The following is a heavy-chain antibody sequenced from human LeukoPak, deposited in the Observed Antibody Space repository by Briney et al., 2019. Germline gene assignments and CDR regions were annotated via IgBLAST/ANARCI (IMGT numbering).Heavy chain of an antibody. D-gene: IGHD2-2*01. CDR3: ARDPFNPDCSSTSCPDAFDI. CDR1: GYTFTSYA. V-gene: IGHV1-3*01. CDR2: INAGNGNT. Sequence: GASVKVFCKASGYTFTSYAMHWVRQAPGQRLEWMGWINAGNGNTKYSQKFQGRVTITRDTSASTAYMELSSLRSEDTAVYYCARDPFNPDCSSTSCPDAFDIWGQGTMVTVSS. J-gene: IGHJ3*02.